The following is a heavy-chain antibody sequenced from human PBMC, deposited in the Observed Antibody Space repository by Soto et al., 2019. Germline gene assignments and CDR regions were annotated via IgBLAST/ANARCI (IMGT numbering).Heavy chain of an antibody. V-gene: IGHV3-23*04. CDR2: SSGSGNSP. D-gene: IGHD1-26*01. CDR3: ARGTHSYSGSDAIDA. J-gene: IGHJ5*02. Sequence: EVQLVESGGRLVQRGGSLRLSCSGSGFIFGDHVMDWCRQSPGKVLEWVAGSSGSGNSPFFIDSVKGRFTISRDTSKNTVYLEMNNLRDEDSAMYFCARGTHSYSGSDAIDAWGLGTLVTVSS. CDR1: GFIFGDHV.